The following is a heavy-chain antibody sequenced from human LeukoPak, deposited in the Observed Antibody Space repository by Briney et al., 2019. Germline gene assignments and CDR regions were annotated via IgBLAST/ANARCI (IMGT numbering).Heavy chain of an antibody. D-gene: IGHD3-22*01. Sequence: SLKVSCKASGGTFSSYAISWVRQAPGQGLEWMGGIIPIFGTATYAQKFQGRVTITTDESTSTAYMELSSLRSGDTAVYYCARLQSGSGYSYYFDYWGQGTLVTVSS. CDR2: IIPIFGTA. CDR3: ARLQSGSGYSYYFDY. CDR1: GGTFSSYA. V-gene: IGHV1-69*05. J-gene: IGHJ4*02.